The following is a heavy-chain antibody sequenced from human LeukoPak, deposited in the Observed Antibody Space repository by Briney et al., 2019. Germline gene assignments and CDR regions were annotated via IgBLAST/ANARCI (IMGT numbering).Heavy chain of an antibody. CDR1: GYTFSGYN. CDR3: ARSAGIAVAGAAAY. D-gene: IGHD6-19*01. V-gene: IGHV1-2*02. CDR2: INPNSGGT. J-gene: IGHJ4*02. Sequence: ASVKVSCKASGYTFSGYNMHWVRQAPGQGLEWMGWINPNSGGTNYAQKFQGRITITRDTSTSTVNMELSGLRPDDTAVYYCARSAGIAVAGAAAYWGQGTLVTVSS.